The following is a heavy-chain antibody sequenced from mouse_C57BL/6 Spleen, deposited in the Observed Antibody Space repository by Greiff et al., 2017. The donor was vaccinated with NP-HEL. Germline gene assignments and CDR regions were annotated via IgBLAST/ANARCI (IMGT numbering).Heavy chain of an antibody. CDR3: ARDPISYYYGSSYDYYFDY. D-gene: IGHD1-1*01. J-gene: IGHJ2*01. Sequence: VQLQQPGAELVKPGASVKLSCKASGYTFTSYWMHWVKQRPGQGLEWIGMIHPNSGSTNYNEKFKSKATLTVDKSSSTAYMQLSSLTSEDSAVYYCARDPISYYYGSSYDYYFDYWGQGTTLTVSS. V-gene: IGHV1-64*01. CDR1: GYTFTSYW. CDR2: IHPNSGST.